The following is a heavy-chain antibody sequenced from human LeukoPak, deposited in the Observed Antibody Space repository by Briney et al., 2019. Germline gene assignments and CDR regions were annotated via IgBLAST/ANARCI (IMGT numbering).Heavy chain of an antibody. D-gene: IGHD2-15*01. V-gene: IGHV4-59*03. CDR3: AGAYSYYYYYLDV. Sequence: SETLSLTCTVSGGSITSHCWTWIRQPPGRGLEWIGYINDSGKTDYTPSLNSRVTMSIDTSKNQFSLKLTSVTAADTAVYYCAGAYSYYYYYLDVWGRGTTVTVSS. J-gene: IGHJ6*03. CDR1: GGSITSHC. CDR2: INDSGKT.